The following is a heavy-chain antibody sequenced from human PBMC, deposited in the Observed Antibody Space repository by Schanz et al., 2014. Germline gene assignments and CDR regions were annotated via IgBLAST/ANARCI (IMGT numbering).Heavy chain of an antibody. J-gene: IGHJ4*02. D-gene: IGHD6-13*01. V-gene: IGHV1-69*02. CDR1: GGTFSSFI. CDR2: IIPVLDIT. CDR3: ARGGITAAGTTPLDY. Sequence: QVQLVQSGAEVKKPGSSVTVSCKASGGTFSSFIISWVRQAPGQGLEWMGRIIPVLDITNYAQKFQGRVTITADKSTSTAYMELSSLRSEDTAVYFCARGGITAAGTTPLDYWGQGALVTVSS.